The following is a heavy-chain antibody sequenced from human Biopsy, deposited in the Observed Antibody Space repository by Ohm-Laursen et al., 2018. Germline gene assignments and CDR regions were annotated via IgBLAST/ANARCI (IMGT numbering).Heavy chain of an antibody. D-gene: IGHD1-1*01. J-gene: IGHJ6*02. CDR1: GYTFTSYG. Sequence: ASVKVSCKAFGYTFTSYGISWVRQAPGQGLEWMGWINTENGNTIYAQNLQGRVTMTADTSTSTAYMEVTSLRSDDTAVYYCARAKLEPVYYYYGMDVWGQGTTVTVSS. V-gene: IGHV1-18*01. CDR2: INTENGNT. CDR3: ARAKLEPVYYYYGMDV.